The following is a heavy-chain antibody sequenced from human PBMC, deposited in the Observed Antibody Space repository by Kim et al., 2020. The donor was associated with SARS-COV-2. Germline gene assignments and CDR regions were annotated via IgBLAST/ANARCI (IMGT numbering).Heavy chain of an antibody. CDR3: ARGFGESNDAFDI. CDR1: GFTFSDYY. V-gene: IGHV3-11*05. J-gene: IGHJ3*02. Sequence: GGSLRLSCAASGFTFSDYYMSWIRQAPGKGLEWVSYISSTSSYTKSADSVKGRSTFSRDNAKNSLSLQMNSLRAEDTAIYYCARGFGESNDAFDIWGQGT. CDR2: ISSTSSYT. D-gene: IGHD3-10*01.